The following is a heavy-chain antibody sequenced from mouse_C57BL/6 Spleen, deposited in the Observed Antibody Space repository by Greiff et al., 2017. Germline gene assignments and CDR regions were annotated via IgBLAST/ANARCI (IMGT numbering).Heavy chain of an antibody. Sequence: QVQLQQSGAELVKPGASVKISCKASGYAFSSYWMNWVKQRPGKGLEWIGQIYPGDGDTNYNGKFKGKATLTADKSSSTAYMQLSSLTSEDSAVYFCARRYYSNSYYFDYWGQGTTLTVSS. CDR1: GYAFSSYW. J-gene: IGHJ2*01. D-gene: IGHD2-5*01. V-gene: IGHV1-80*01. CDR3: ARRYYSNSYYFDY. CDR2: IYPGDGDT.